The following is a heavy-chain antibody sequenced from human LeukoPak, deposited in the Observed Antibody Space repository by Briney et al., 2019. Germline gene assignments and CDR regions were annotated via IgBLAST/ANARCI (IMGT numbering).Heavy chain of an antibody. CDR2: ISRSATTI. Sequence: GGSLRLSCAASGFTFSSYEMNWVRQAPGKGLEWVSSISRSATTIYYADSVKGRFAISRDNAKNSLYLQMNSLRAEDTAVYFCARVGALSSSWLLYWGQGTLVTVSS. J-gene: IGHJ4*02. CDR1: GFTFSSYE. D-gene: IGHD6-13*01. CDR3: ARVGALSSSWLLY. V-gene: IGHV3-48*03.